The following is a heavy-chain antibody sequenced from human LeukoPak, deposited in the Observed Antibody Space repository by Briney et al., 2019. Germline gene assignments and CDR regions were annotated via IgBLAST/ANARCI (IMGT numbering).Heavy chain of an antibody. Sequence: SETLSLTCTVSGGSISSSSYYWGWIRQPPGKGLEWIGYIYYSGSTYYNPSLKSRVTISVDTSKNQFSLKLSSATAADTAVYYCARGFRYLYYYDSSGYFDYWGQGTLVTVSS. CDR1: GGSISSSSYY. J-gene: IGHJ4*02. CDR3: ARGFRYLYYYDSSGYFDY. D-gene: IGHD3-22*01. V-gene: IGHV4-30-4*08. CDR2: IYYSGST.